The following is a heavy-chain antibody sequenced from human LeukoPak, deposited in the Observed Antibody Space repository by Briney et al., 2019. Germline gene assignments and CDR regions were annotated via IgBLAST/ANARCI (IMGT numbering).Heavy chain of an antibody. D-gene: IGHD3-10*01. Sequence: SETLSLTCTVSGGSTSSSGYYWGWIRQPPGKGLEWIGTIYYSGSTYYNPSLKSRVTISVDTSKNQFSLKLRSVTAADTAVYYCARESGYYGSEGSPYYYYYMDVWGKRTTVTVSS. CDR1: GGSTSSSGYY. CDR3: ARESGYYGSEGSPYYYYYMDV. J-gene: IGHJ6*03. CDR2: IYYSGST. V-gene: IGHV4-39*07.